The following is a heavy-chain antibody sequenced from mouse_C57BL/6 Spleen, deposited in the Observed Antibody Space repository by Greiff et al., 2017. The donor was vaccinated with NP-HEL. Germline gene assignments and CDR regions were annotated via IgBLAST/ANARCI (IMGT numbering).Heavy chain of an antibody. J-gene: IGHJ2*01. Sequence: EVKVVESEGGLVQPGSSMKLSCTASGFTFSDYYMAWVRQVPEKGLEWVANINYDGSSTYYLDSLKSRFIISRDNAKNILYLQMSSLKSEDTATYYCARGDYGYDGFDYWGQGTTLTVSS. CDR2: INYDGSST. V-gene: IGHV5-16*01. CDR3: ARGDYGYDGFDY. CDR1: GFTFSDYY. D-gene: IGHD2-2*01.